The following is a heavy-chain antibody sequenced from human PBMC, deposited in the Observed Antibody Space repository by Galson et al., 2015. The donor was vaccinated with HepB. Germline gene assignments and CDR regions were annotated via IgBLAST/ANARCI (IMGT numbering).Heavy chain of an antibody. V-gene: IGHV4-4*02. J-gene: IGHJ6*02. CDR1: GGSIRSSNW. Sequence: ETLSLTCAVSGGSIRSSNWWSWVRQPPGKGLEWIGEIHHSGSTNYNPSLKSRVNISVDKSNNHFSLKLTSVTAADTAVYYCAREAIAPSRGWFRDYYYGMDVWGQGTTVTVSS. CDR2: IHHSGST. D-gene: IGHD6-19*01. CDR3: AREAIAPSRGWFRDYYYGMDV.